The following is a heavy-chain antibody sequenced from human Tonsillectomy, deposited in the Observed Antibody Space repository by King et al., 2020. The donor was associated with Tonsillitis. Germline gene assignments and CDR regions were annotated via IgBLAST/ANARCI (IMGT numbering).Heavy chain of an antibody. D-gene: IGHD5-12*01. Sequence: HVQLVESGGGVVQPGRSLRLSCAASGFTFGSFGMHWVRQAPGKGLEWVAVIWYDGSNKYYADSVNGRFTISRDNSKNTLYLQLNNLRAEDTAVYYCARARTIVATIEPQTYYFDYWGKGTLVTVSS. V-gene: IGHV3-33*01. CDR1: GFTFGSFG. CDR2: IWYDGSNK. CDR3: ARARTIVATIEPQTYYFDY. J-gene: IGHJ4*02.